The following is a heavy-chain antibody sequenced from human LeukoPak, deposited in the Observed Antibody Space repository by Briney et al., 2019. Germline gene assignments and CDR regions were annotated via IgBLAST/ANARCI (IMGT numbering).Heavy chain of an antibody. Sequence: GGSLRLSCAASGFIFNNYGLIWVRQAPGKGLEWVSGISWNSGSIGYADSVKGRFTISRDNAKNSLYLQMNSLRAEDTALYYCAKDTGYSYAQAFDYWGQGTLVTVSS. CDR3: AKDTGYSYAQAFDY. V-gene: IGHV3-9*01. J-gene: IGHJ4*02. CDR2: ISWNSGSI. CDR1: GFIFNNYG. D-gene: IGHD5-18*01.